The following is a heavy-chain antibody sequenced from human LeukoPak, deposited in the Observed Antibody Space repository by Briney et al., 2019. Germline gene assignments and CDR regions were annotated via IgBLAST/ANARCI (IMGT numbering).Heavy chain of an antibody. CDR3: AKRGVVIRVILVGFHKEAYYFDS. CDR1: GISLSNYG. V-gene: IGHV3-23*01. D-gene: IGHD3-22*01. Sequence: GGSLRLSCAVSGISLSNYGMSGGRPAPGKGLEWVAGLSDSGGRTNYADSVKGRFTISRDNSKNTLYLQMSSLRVEDTAVYFCAKRGVVIRVILVGFHKEAYYFDSWGQGALVTVSS. CDR2: LSDSGGRT. J-gene: IGHJ4*02.